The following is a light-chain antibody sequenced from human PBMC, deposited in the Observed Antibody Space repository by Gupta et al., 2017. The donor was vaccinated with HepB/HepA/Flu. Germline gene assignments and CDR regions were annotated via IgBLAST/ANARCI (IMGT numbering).Light chain of an antibody. CDR3: QQYNSYPCS. Sequence: DIQMTQSPSTLSASVGDRVTITCRASQSISSWLAWYQQKPGKAPKVLIYKASSLESGVPSRFSGSGSGTXFILTIXSLQPDDFATYYCQQYNSYPCSFGXGTKLEIK. CDR2: KAS. V-gene: IGKV1-5*03. CDR1: QSISSW. J-gene: IGKJ2*04.